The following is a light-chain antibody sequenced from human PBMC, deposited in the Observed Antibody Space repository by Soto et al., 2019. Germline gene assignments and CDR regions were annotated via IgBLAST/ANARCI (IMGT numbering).Light chain of an antibody. CDR2: GAS. Sequence: EIVLTQSPGTLSLSPGERATLSCRASQSVSSNYLAWYQQKPGQAPRLLIYGASSRATGIPERFSGSGSGTDFTLTISRLEPEDFAVYYCQQYGSSPCTFGQGTKVQIK. V-gene: IGKV3-20*01. CDR3: QQYGSSPCT. J-gene: IGKJ1*01. CDR1: QSVSSNY.